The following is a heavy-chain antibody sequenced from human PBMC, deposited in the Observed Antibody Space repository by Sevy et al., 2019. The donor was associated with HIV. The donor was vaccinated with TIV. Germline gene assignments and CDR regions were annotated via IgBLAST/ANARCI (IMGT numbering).Heavy chain of an antibody. D-gene: IGHD3-10*01. V-gene: IGHV3-23*01. Sequence: GGSLRLSCAASGFTFSSYAMSWVRPAPGKGLEWVSGISGSGGSTYYADSVKGRFTISRDNSKNTLYLQMNSLRAEDTAVYYCAKESPASYYYGSGTYPEGWGQGTLVTVSS. CDR1: GFTFSSYA. CDR2: ISGSGGST. J-gene: IGHJ4*02. CDR3: AKESPASYYYGSGTYPEG.